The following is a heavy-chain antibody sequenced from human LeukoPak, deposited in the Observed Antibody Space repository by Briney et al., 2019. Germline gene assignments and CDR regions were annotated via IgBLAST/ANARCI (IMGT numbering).Heavy chain of an antibody. V-gene: IGHV1-69*04. CDR3: ARGYCSSTSCYTFSYYFDY. CDR1: GGTFSSYA. Sequence: ASVKVSCKASGGTFSSYAISWVRQAPGQGLEWMGRIIPILGIANYAQKLQGRVTMTTDTSTSTAYMELRSLRSDDTAVYYCARGYCSSTSCYTFSYYFDYWGQGTLVTVSS. J-gene: IGHJ4*02. D-gene: IGHD2-2*02. CDR2: IIPILGIA.